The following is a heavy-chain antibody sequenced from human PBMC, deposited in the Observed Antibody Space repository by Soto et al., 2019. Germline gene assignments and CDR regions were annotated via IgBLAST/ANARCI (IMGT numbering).Heavy chain of an antibody. CDR2: IYYSGST. J-gene: IGHJ6*03. CDR1: VGSISSYY. Sequence: SETLSLTCTVSVGSISSYYWSWIRQPPGKGLEWIGYIYYSGSTNYNPSLKSRVTISVDTSKNQFSLKLSSVTAADTAVYYCAREVKDDILTGYGRYYYYMDVWGKGTTVTVSS. D-gene: IGHD3-9*01. CDR3: AREVKDDILTGYGRYYYYMDV. V-gene: IGHV4-59*01.